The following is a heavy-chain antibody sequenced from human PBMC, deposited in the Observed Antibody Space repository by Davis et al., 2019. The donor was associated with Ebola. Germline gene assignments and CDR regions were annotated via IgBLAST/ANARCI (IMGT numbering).Heavy chain of an antibody. D-gene: IGHD5-18*01. CDR2: ISSSSSTI. CDR1: GFTFSSYS. Sequence: GESLKISCAASGFTFSSYSMNWVRQAPGKGLGWVSYISSSSSTIYYADSVKGRFTISRDNAKNSLYLQMNSLRDEDTAVYYCARESRIGILYYYYGMDVWGQGTTVTVSS. V-gene: IGHV3-48*02. J-gene: IGHJ6*02. CDR3: ARESRIGILYYYYGMDV.